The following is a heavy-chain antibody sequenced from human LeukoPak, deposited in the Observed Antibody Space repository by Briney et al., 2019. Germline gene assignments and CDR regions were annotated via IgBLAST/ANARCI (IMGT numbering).Heavy chain of an antibody. CDR1: GGSFSGYY. D-gene: IGHD6-19*01. CDR3: ARGGWTPDAFDI. V-gene: IGHV4-34*01. CDR2: INHSGST. Sequence: SETLSLTCVVYGGSFSGYYWSWIRQPPGKGLEWIGEINHSGSTNHNPSLKSRVTISVDTSKKQLSLRLSSVTAADTAVYYCARGGWTPDAFDIWGRGTMVNVSS. J-gene: IGHJ3*02.